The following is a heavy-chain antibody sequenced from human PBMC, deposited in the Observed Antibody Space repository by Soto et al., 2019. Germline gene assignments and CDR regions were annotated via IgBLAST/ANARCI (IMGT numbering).Heavy chain of an antibody. CDR3: ASVVVVAATSYFDY. D-gene: IGHD2-15*01. V-gene: IGHV4-30-2*01. CDR2: IYHSGST. Sequence: QLQLQESGSGLVKPSQTLSLTCAVSGGSISSGGYSWSWIRQPPGKGLEWIGYIYHSGSTYYNPSLKSRVTISVDRSKNQFSLKLSSVTAADTAVYYCASVVVVAATSYFDYWGQGTLVTVSS. CDR1: GGSISSGGYS. J-gene: IGHJ4*02.